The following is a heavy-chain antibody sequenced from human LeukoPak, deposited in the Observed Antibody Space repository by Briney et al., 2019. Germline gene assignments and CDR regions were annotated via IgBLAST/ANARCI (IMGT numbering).Heavy chain of an antibody. CDR3: AIGPPYGGYSD. Sequence: QPGGSLRLSCAASGFTFSSYAMTWVRQAPGKGPEWVSTISGSGGRTYYADSLKGRFTISRDNSKNTLYLQMNSLRAEDTAVYYCAIGPPYGGYSDWGQGTLVTVSS. V-gene: IGHV3-23*01. CDR1: GFTFSSYA. D-gene: IGHD5-12*01. CDR2: ISGSGGRT. J-gene: IGHJ4*02.